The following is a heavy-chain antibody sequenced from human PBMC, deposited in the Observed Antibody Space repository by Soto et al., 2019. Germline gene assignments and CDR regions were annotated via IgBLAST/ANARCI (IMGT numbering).Heavy chain of an antibody. D-gene: IGHD6-6*01. V-gene: IGHV1-69*13. J-gene: IGHJ6*02. CDR1: GGTFSSYA. CDR2: IIPIFGTA. CDR3: ARAPLGSSSLYTPSYYYYGMDV. Sequence: ASVKVSCKASGGTFSSYAISWVRQAPGQGLEWMGGIIPIFGTANYAQKFQGRVTITADESTSTAYMELSSLRSEDTAVYYCARAPLGSSSLYTPSYYYYGMDVWGQGTTVTVS.